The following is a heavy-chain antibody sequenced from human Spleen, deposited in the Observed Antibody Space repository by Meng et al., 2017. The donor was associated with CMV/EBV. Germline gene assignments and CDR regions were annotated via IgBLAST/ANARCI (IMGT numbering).Heavy chain of an antibody. Sequence: GGSLRLSCAASGFTFSSYSMNWVRQAPGKGLVWVSRINSDGSSTSYADSVKGRFTISRDNAKNSLHLQMNSLRAEDTGVYYCARDRYGDYGVDYWGQGTLVTVSS. CDR1: GFTFSSYS. V-gene: IGHV3-74*01. D-gene: IGHD4-17*01. CDR3: ARDRYGDYGVDY. CDR2: INSDGSST. J-gene: IGHJ4*02.